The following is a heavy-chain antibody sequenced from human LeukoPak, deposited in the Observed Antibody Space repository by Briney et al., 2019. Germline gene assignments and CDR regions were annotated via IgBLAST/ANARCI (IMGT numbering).Heavy chain of an antibody. V-gene: IGHV4-59*12. Sequence: SETLSLTCTVSGGSISSYYWRWIRQPPGKGLEWIGYIYYSGSTNYNPSLKSRVPISVDTSQNQFSLTLRPVTAAATAVYFSGRGDYDSSGSAFWYWGEGTLVTVSS. CDR2: IYYSGST. CDR3: GRGDYDSSGSAFWY. CDR1: GGSISSYY. J-gene: IGHJ4*02. D-gene: IGHD3-22*01.